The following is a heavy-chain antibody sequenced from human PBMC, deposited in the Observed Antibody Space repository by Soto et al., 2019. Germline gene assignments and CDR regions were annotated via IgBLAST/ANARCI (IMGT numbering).Heavy chain of an antibody. Sequence: AGGSLRLSCAASGFTFSSYWMHWVRQAPGKGLVWVSRINSDVSSTTYADSVKGRFTISRDNAKNTLYLQMNSLRAEDTAVYYCPRVYSGSYGSYFDYWGQGALVTSPQ. CDR3: PRVYSGSYGSYFDY. D-gene: IGHD1-26*01. J-gene: IGHJ4*02. CDR1: GFTFSSYW. V-gene: IGHV3-74*01. CDR2: INSDVSST.